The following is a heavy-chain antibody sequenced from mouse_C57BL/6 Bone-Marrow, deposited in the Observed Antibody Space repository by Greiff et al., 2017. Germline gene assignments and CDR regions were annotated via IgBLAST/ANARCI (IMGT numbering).Heavy chain of an antibody. Sequence: QVQLQESGPGLVAPSQSLSITCTVSGFSLTSYALSWVRQPPGKGLEWLGVIWPGGGTNYNSALKSRLSISKDNSKSQVFLKMNSLQTDDTARYYCARNHGFAYWGQGTLVTVSA. V-gene: IGHV2-9-1*01. CDR2: IWPGGGT. J-gene: IGHJ3*01. CDR3: ARNHGFAY. CDR1: GFSLTSYA.